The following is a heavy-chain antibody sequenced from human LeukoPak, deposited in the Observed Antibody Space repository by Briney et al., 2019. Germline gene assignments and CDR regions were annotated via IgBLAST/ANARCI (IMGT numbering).Heavy chain of an antibody. D-gene: IGHD3-9*01. Sequence: GGSLRLSCAASGFTFSSYEMNWVRQAPGKGLEWVSYISNSGSTMYYADSVKGRSTISRDNAKNSLYLQMNSLRAEDTAVYYCARDLSAYYDILTGPLDYWGQGTLVTVSS. CDR3: ARDLSAYYDILTGPLDY. V-gene: IGHV3-48*03. CDR1: GFTFSSYE. J-gene: IGHJ4*02. CDR2: ISNSGSTM.